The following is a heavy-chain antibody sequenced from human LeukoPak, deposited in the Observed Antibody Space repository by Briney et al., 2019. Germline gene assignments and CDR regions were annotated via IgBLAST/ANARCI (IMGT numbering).Heavy chain of an antibody. J-gene: IGHJ4*02. V-gene: IGHV3-9*01. Sequence: GGSLRLSCAGSGFIFNNYAMHWVRQPPGKGLEWVSGISWNSGSIDYADSVKGRFTVSRDNAKNSLYLQMNSLRAEDTAVYYCAKSVRIEQQLVQVGYWGQGTLVTVSS. CDR2: ISWNSGSI. CDR1: GFIFNNYA. D-gene: IGHD6-13*01. CDR3: AKSVRIEQQLVQVGY.